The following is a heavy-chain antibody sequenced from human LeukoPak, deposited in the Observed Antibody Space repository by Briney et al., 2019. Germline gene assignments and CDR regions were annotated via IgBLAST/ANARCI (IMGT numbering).Heavy chain of an antibody. V-gene: IGHV4-39*01. CDR3: ARLSDSSDYYPRTFDY. J-gene: IGHJ4*02. CDR1: GGSISSSSYY. D-gene: IGHD3-22*01. CDR2: IYYSGST. Sequence: SETLSLTCTVSGGSISSSSYYWGWIRQPPGKGLEWIGSIYYSGSTYYNPSPKSRVTISVDTSKNQFSLKLNSVTAADTAVFYYARLSDSSDYYPRTFDYWGQGTLVTVSS.